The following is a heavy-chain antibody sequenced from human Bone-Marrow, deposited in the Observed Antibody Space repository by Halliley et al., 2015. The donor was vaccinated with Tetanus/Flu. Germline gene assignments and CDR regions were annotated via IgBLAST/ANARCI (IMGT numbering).Heavy chain of an antibody. V-gene: IGHV3-11*03. D-gene: IGHD1-1*01. CDR2: ISLSSVYT. CDR3: ARPGGH. J-gene: IGHJ4*02. Sequence: RQAPGKGLEWVSNISLSSVYTNYADSVKGRFTISRDNAKELLFLQMDSLRAEDTAIYYCARPGGHWGQGALVTVSS.